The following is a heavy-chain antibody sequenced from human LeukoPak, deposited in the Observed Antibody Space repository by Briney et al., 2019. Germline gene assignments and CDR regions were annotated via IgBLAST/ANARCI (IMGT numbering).Heavy chain of an antibody. CDR1: GGSISSHY. Sequence: SSETLSLTCTVSGGSISSHYWSCIRQPPGKGLEWNGYIYYSGSSKYNPSLKSRVTVSVDTSKNQFSLKLSSVTAADTAVYYCARLYDSSGYTNWLDPWGQGTLVTVSS. V-gene: IGHV4-59*11. J-gene: IGHJ5*02. CDR2: IYYSGSS. CDR3: ARLYDSSGYTNWLDP. D-gene: IGHD3-22*01.